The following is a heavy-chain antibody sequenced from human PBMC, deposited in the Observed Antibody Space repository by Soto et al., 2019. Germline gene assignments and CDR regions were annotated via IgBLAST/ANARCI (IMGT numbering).Heavy chain of an antibody. CDR1: GYTFTGYY. CDR3: ARFGGSGSLHYVMAV. J-gene: IGHJ6*02. Sequence: GASVKVSCKASGYTFTGYYMHWVRQAPGQGLEWMGWINPNSGGTNYAQKFQGWVTMTRDTSISTAYMELSRLRSDDTAVYYCARFGGSGSLHYVMAVSAQGTTVTVSS. CDR2: INPNSGGT. D-gene: IGHD3-22*01. V-gene: IGHV1-2*04.